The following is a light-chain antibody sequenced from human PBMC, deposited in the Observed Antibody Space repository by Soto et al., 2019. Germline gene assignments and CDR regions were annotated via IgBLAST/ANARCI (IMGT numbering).Light chain of an antibody. V-gene: IGKV1-9*01. CDR3: QHLDSYST. CDR2: AAS. CDR1: PGISSY. Sequence: QLNQAPFFLAASVGDRVTNTLPARPGISSYLAWYQQKPGKAPKLLIYAASTLQSGVPSRFSGSGSGTEFTLTISSLQPEDFATYYCQHLDSYSTFGQGTRLEIK. J-gene: IGKJ5*01.